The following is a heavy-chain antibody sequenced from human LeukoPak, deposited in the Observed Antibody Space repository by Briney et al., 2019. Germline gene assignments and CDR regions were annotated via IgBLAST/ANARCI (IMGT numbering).Heavy chain of an antibody. V-gene: IGHV1-18*04. J-gene: IGHJ4*02. Sequence: ASVKVSCKVSGYTFIDYYMHWVRQAPGQGLEWMGWISTYNGNTNYAPKLQGRVTMTTDTSTSTAYMELRSLRSDDTAVYYCASVSPPGVDYWGQGTLVTVFS. D-gene: IGHD5/OR15-5a*01. CDR3: ASVSPPGVDY. CDR2: ISTYNGNT. CDR1: GYTFIDYY.